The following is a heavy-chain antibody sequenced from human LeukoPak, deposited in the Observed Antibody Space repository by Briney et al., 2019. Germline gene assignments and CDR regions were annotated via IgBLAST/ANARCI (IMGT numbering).Heavy chain of an antibody. D-gene: IGHD1-14*01. CDR2: IYYSGST. V-gene: IGHV4-59*12. Sequence: SETLSLTCTVSGGSISSYHWSWIRQPPGKGLEWIGYIYYSGSTNYNPSLTSRVTLSVDTSKTQLSLKMTSVTAADTAVYYCARDRNTINWFYYWGQGTLVTVSS. J-gene: IGHJ5*01. CDR1: GGSISSYH. CDR3: ARDRNTINWFYY.